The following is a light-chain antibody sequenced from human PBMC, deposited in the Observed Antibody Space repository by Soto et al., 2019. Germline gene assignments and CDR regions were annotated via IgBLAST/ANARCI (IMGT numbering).Light chain of an antibody. Sequence: EIVLTQSPASLSLSPGDRATLSCRASQSFNRNLAWYQQKPGQAPKFLIYDASNRATGIPARFSGSGSETDFTLTINSLEPEDFAVYYCQQRFNWPLTFGQGTRLEI. J-gene: IGKJ5*01. CDR1: QSFNRN. CDR3: QQRFNWPLT. CDR2: DAS. V-gene: IGKV3-11*01.